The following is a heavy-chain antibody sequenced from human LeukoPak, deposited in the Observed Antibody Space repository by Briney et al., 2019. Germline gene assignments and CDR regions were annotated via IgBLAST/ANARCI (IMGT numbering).Heavy chain of an antibody. J-gene: IGHJ4*02. Sequence: GSLRLSCAASGFTFNKYALTWVRQAPGKGLEWVSAISGSGGSTYYADSVKGRFTISRDNSKNTLYLQMNSLRAEDTAVYYCAKGGAAVDYWGQGTLVTVSS. CDR2: ISGSGGST. CDR1: GFTFNKYA. V-gene: IGHV3-23*01. CDR3: AKGGAAVDY. D-gene: IGHD6-13*01.